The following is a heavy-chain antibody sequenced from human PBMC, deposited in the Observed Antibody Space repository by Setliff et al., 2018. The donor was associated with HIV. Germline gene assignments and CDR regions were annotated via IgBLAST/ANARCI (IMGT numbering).Heavy chain of an antibody. CDR1: GDSIGTYS. D-gene: IGHD2-15*01. Sequence: PSETLSLTCAVSGDSIGTYSWHWIRQPPGKGLEWIGYVYTSGSTNYNPSLKSRVTISVDTSRNQFSLNLSSVTAADTAVYYCARFPLLHKNAFDIWGQGTMVTVSS. CDR3: ARFPLLHKNAFDI. J-gene: IGHJ3*02. V-gene: IGHV4-4*09. CDR2: VYTSGST.